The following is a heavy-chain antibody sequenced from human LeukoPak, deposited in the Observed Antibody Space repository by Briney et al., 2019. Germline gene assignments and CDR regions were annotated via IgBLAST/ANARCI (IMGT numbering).Heavy chain of an antibody. V-gene: IGHV3-74*01. CDR1: GFTFSSYW. J-gene: IGHJ3*02. CDR2: ICTDGSRT. Sequence: GGCLRLSCAASGFTFSSYWMHWVRQVPGKGVVWGSRICTDGSRTAYADYVRGRFTISRDNAKNTLYLQMNSLRAEDTAVYYCARDKYGGNSNAFDIWGQGTLVTVSS. D-gene: IGHD4-23*01. CDR3: ARDKYGGNSNAFDI.